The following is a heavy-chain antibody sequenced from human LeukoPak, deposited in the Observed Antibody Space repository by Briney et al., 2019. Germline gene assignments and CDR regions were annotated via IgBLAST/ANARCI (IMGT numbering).Heavy chain of an antibody. V-gene: IGHV3-9*01. D-gene: IGHD4-17*01. CDR2: ISWNSGSI. CDR1: GFTFDDYA. J-gene: IGHJ4*02. Sequence: GGSLRLSCAASGFTFDDYAMHWVRQAPGKGLEWVSGISWNSGSIVYADSVKGRFTISRDNAKNSLYLQMNSLRAEDTAVYYCAKDSVTTVTSFASGGQGTLATVSS. CDR3: AKDSVTTVTSFAS.